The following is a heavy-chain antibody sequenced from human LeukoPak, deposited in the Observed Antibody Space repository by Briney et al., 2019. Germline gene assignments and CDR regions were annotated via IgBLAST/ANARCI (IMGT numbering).Heavy chain of an antibody. V-gene: IGHV3-23*01. D-gene: IGHD2-21*02. CDR3: ARGWAAIPD. CDR2: VSNSGGST. Sequence: PGGSLRLSCAASGFTFTNYVMSWVRQAPGKGLEWVSVVSNSGGSTYYADSVKGRFIISRDNAKNSLFLQMSSLRDEDTALYYCARGWAAIPDWGQGTLVTVSS. CDR1: GFTFTNYV. J-gene: IGHJ4*02.